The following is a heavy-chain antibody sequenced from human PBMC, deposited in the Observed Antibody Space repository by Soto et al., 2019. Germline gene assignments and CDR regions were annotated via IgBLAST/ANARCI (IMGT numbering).Heavy chain of an antibody. CDR2: ISGSSDST. Sequence: EVQLLESGGGLVQPGGSLRFSCAASGFTFSSYAMNWVRQAPGKGLEGVSVISGSSDSTYYAASVKGRFTITRDNSKATLYPQMHSLRAADTAIFLCARRGSGSYYDYWGQGTLVTVSS. J-gene: IGHJ4*02. CDR3: ARRGSGSYYDY. V-gene: IGHV3-23*01. CDR1: GFTFSSYA. D-gene: IGHD1-26*01.